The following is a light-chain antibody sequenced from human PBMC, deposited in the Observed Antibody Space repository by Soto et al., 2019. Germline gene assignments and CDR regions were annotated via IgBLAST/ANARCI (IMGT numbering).Light chain of an antibody. CDR1: PSVSNS. CDR2: DAF. J-gene: IGKJ4*01. CDR3: QQYHDYTLT. Sequence: ESVLTQSPATLSLSPGERATLSCRASPSVSNSLAWYQHKPGQAPRLLIYDAFNRATGVPSRFSGSGSGTEFTLTISSLQPDDLATYSCQQYHDYTLTFGGGTKVEIK. V-gene: IGKV3-11*01.